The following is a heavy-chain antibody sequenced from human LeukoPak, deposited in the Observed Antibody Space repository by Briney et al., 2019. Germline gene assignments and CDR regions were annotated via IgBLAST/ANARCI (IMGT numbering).Heavy chain of an antibody. CDR3: AKHYMGSSYNRGLDY. CDR1: GGSISSSSYY. Sequence: SETLSLTCTVSGGSISSSSYYWGWIRQPPGKGLEWIGTIYYSGYTYYNPSLESRVTISVDTSKNQFSLKLSSVTAADTAIYYCAKHYMGSSYNRGLDYWGQGTLVTVSS. D-gene: IGHD3-10*01. J-gene: IGHJ4*02. CDR2: IYYSGYT. V-gene: IGHV4-39*01.